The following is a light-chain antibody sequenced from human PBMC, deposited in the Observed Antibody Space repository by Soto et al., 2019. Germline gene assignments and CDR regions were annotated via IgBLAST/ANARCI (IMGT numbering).Light chain of an antibody. V-gene: IGKV1-39*02. J-gene: IGKJ5*01. CDR3: QEYDGAPIT. CDR1: QNIRTY. CDR2: EAS. Sequence: DIQMTQSPSSLSASVGDRVTITCRASQNIRTYLTWYQQKPGKAPKLLIYEASDLQSGVPSRFSGSGSGTDFSLTITSLQPEDFAVYYCQEYDGAPITFGLGTRLEI.